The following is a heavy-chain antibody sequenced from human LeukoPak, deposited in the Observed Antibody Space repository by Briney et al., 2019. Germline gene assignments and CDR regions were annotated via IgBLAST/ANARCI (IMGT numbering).Heavy chain of an antibody. V-gene: IGHV3-9*01. Sequence: GGSLRLSCAASGFTFDDYAMHWVRQAPGKGLEWVSGISWNSGSIGYADSVTGRFTISRDNAKNSLYLQMNSLRAEDTALYYCAKAMPRFGWLSPFDYWGQGTLVTVSS. CDR1: GFTFDDYA. CDR2: ISWNSGSI. CDR3: AKAMPRFGWLSPFDY. D-gene: IGHD6-19*01. J-gene: IGHJ4*02.